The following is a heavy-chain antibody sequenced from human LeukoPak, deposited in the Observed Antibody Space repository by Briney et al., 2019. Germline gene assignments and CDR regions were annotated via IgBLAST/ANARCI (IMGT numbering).Heavy chain of an antibody. CDR3: ARLYSSGWRY. J-gene: IGHJ4*02. D-gene: IGHD6-19*01. Sequence: GGSLRLSCAASGFIFSAYEMNWVRQAPGKGLEWVSYISSSGSTIYYADSVKGRFTISRDNAKKSLYLQMNSLRAEDTAVYYCARLYSSGWRYWGQGTLVTVSS. CDR1: GFIFSAYE. V-gene: IGHV3-48*03. CDR2: ISSSGSTI.